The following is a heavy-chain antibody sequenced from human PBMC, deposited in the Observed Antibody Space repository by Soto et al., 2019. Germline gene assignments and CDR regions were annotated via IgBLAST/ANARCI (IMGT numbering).Heavy chain of an antibody. CDR2: ISHDGSNK. D-gene: IGHD3-10*01. V-gene: IGHV3-30-3*01. CDR3: ARDTGLLWFGELFFNGMDV. Sequence: QVQLVESGGGVVQPGRSLRLSCAASGFTFSSYAMHWVRQAPGKGLEWVAVISHDGSNKYYADSVKGRFTISRDNSKNTLYLKMNRLRAEDTAVYYCARDTGLLWFGELFFNGMDVWGQGTTVTVSS. CDR1: GFTFSSYA. J-gene: IGHJ6*02.